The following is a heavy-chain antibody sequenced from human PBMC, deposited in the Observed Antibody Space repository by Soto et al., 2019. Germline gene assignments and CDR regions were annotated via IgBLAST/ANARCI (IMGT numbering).Heavy chain of an antibody. D-gene: IGHD5-18*01. CDR3: ASGIQLWLRRIHTGYSG. CDR1: GGTFSTYA. J-gene: IGHJ4*02. V-gene: IGHV1-69*12. CDR2: IIPMFGTA. Sequence: QVLLVQSGAEVKKPESSVKVSCKAPGGTFSTYAISWVRQAPGQGLEWMGGIIPMFGTANYAQRFKDRVTITADESTNTVYLGLSSLRSEDTAVYFCASGIQLWLRRIHTGYSGWGQGTLVTVSS.